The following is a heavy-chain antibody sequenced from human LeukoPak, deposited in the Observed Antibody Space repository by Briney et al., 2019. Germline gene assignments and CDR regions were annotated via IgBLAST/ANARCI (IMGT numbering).Heavy chain of an antibody. J-gene: IGHJ4*02. CDR2: IYHSGST. CDR1: GYSISSGYY. Sequence: SSETLSLTCTVSGYSISSGYYWGWIRQPPGKGLEWIGSIYHSGSTYYNPSLKSRVTISVDTSKNQFSLKLSSVTAADTAVYYCARDGGLAYSGEFDYWGQGTLVTVSP. D-gene: IGHD2-15*01. CDR3: ARDGGLAYSGEFDY. V-gene: IGHV4-38-2*02.